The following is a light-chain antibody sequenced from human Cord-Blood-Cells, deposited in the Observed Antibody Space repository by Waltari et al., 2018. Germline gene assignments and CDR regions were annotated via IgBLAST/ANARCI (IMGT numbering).Light chain of an antibody. CDR3: QQYNNWPPYT. CDR2: GAS. Sequence: EIVMTQSPATLSVSPGERATLSCRASQSVSSNLAWYQQKPGQAPRLLIYGASTRAIGNPARFSGSGSGTEFTLTISSLQSEDFAVYYCQQYNNWPPYTFGQGTKLEIK. J-gene: IGKJ2*01. V-gene: IGKV3-15*01. CDR1: QSVSSN.